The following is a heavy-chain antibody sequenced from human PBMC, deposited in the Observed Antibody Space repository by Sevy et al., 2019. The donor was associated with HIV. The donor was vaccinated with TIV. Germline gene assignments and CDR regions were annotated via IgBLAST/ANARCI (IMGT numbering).Heavy chain of an antibody. Sequence: GGSLRLSCAASGFTFNDHAMSWVRQAPGKGLEWVSSINWTGDNTGYADSVKGRFTISRDDAKKSLYLQMNSLRAEDTDLYYCARNTYYLDTTGYGAFDVWGQGTMVTVSS. CDR1: GFTFNDHA. CDR3: ARNTYYLDTTGYGAFDV. V-gene: IGHV3-20*04. CDR2: INWTGDNT. D-gene: IGHD3-22*01. J-gene: IGHJ3*01.